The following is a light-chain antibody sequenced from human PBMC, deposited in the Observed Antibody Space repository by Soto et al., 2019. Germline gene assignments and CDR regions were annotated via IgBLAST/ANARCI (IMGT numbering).Light chain of an antibody. Sequence: EIVLTQSPGTLSLSPGERATLSCRASQSVNSDLAWYQQKPGQSPRLLIYGASTRATGVPARFSGSGSGTEFTLTITSLQSEDFAIYYCQQYNNWPPYTFXQGTKVDIK. CDR3: QQYNNWPPYT. CDR2: GAS. CDR1: QSVNSD. V-gene: IGKV3-15*01. J-gene: IGKJ2*01.